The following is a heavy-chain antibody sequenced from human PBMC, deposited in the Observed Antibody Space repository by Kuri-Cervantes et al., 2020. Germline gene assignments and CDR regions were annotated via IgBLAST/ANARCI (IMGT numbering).Heavy chain of an antibody. D-gene: IGHD6-6*01. V-gene: IGHV4-4*07. J-gene: IGHJ4*02. CDR2: IYTSGNT. Sequence: SETLSLTCTVAGGSISSYYWSWIRQPAGKGLEWIGRIYTSGNTNYNPSLKSQVTLSVDTSKNQFSLKLSPVTAADTAGYYCARDNAEALGYWGQGTLVTVSS. CDR3: ARDNAEALGY. CDR1: GGSISSYY.